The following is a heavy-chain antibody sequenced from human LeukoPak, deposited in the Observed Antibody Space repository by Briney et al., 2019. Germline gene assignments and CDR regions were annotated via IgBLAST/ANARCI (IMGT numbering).Heavy chain of an antibody. CDR2: ISYDGSNK. CDR3: AREPSDIALDV. Sequence: PGGSLRLSCAASGFTFSSYGMHWVRQAPGKGLEWVAVISYDGSNKYYADSVKGRFTISRDNSKNTLYLQMNSLRAEDTAVYYCAREPSDIALDVWGQGTTVTVSS. D-gene: IGHD2-15*01. J-gene: IGHJ6*02. CDR1: GFTFSSYG. V-gene: IGHV3-30*03.